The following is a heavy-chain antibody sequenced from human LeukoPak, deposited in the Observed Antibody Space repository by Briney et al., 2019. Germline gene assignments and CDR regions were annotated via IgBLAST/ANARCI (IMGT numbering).Heavy chain of an antibody. D-gene: IGHD6-13*01. J-gene: IGHJ4*02. CDR1: GFTFSSYW. V-gene: IGHV3-7*01. Sequence: GSLRLSCAASGFTFSSYWMSWVRQAPGKGLEWVANIKQDGSEKYYVESVKGRFTISRGNAKNSLYLQMNSLRAEDTAVYYCARDGRIAAAGYFDYWGQGTLVTVSS. CDR2: IKQDGSEK. CDR3: ARDGRIAAAGYFDY.